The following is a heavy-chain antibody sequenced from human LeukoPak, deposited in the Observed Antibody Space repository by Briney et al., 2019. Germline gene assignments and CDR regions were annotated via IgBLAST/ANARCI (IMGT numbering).Heavy chain of an antibody. D-gene: IGHD3-22*01. CDR2: IYYSGST. V-gene: IGHV4-59*08. Sequence: SETLSLTCTVSGGSITSYYTSCIRQTPGKGLEWVWYIYYSGSTNYNPSLKSRVTMSVDTSKNQFSLKLSSVTAADTAVYFCARRSGYYYDSSGYMFDPWGQGTLVTVSS. CDR3: ARRSGYYYDSSGYMFDP. J-gene: IGHJ5*02. CDR1: GGSITSYY.